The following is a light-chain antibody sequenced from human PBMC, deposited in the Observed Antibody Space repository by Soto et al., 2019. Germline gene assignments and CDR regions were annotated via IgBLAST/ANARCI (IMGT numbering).Light chain of an antibody. CDR2: WAS. Sequence: DVVMTLSTDCHAVALGEIANINCRPSNSDLYSSNNKNYLAWYQQKPGQPPKLLIYWASTRESGVPDRFSGSGPGTDFALTISAVQPEGFALYFCHQRQSWARTFGGGTKVDIK. CDR3: HQRQSWART. CDR1: NSDLYSSNNKNY. J-gene: IGKJ4*01. V-gene: IGKV4-1*01.